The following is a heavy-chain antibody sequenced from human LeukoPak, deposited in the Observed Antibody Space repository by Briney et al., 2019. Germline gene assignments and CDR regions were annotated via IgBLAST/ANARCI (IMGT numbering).Heavy chain of an antibody. CDR1: GLTFSSYA. Sequence: PGGSLILSCAASGLTFSSYAMSWVRQAPGKGLEWVSAISGSGATTYYADSVKGRFTITRDNSKNTLYLQMNNVRAEDTAVYYCAKGLGAATFFFDYWGQGTLVTVSS. D-gene: IGHD2/OR15-2a*01. J-gene: IGHJ4*02. V-gene: IGHV3-23*01. CDR3: AKGLGAATFFFDY. CDR2: ISGSGATT.